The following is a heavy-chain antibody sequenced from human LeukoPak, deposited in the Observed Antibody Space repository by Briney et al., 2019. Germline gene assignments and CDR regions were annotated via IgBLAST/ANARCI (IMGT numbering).Heavy chain of an antibody. CDR3: ARVIVVLPAATRDLAAFDI. CDR2: ISGSGGST. CDR1: GFTFSSYA. V-gene: IGHV3-23*01. D-gene: IGHD2-2*01. Sequence: GGSLRLSCAASGFTFSSYAMSWVRQAPGKGLEWVSAISGSGGSTYYADSVKGRFTISRDNSKNTLYLQMNSLRAEDTAVYYCARVIVVLPAATRDLAAFDIWGQGTMVTVSS. J-gene: IGHJ3*02.